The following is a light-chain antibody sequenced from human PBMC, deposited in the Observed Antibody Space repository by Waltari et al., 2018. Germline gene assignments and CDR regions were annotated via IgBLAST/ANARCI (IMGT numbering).Light chain of an antibody. J-gene: IGKJ4*01. CDR3: QRRSNWPPGLT. V-gene: IGKV3-11*01. Sequence: EIVLTQSPATLSLSPGERATLSCRASQSVSSYLAWYQQKPGQAPSLLIYDASNRATGIPARYSGSEYGTDFTLNISSLEPEDFAVYYCQRRSNWPPGLTFGGGTKVEIK. CDR1: QSVSSY. CDR2: DAS.